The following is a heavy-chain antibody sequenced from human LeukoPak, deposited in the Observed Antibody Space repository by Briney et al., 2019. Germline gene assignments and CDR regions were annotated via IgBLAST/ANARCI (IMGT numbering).Heavy chain of an antibody. CDR1: GYTFTSYG. CDR3: ASGSGYPYYFDS. V-gene: IGHV1-18*01. Sequence: GASVKVSCKASGYTFTSYGLSWVRQAPGQGLEWMGWISTYNGNTNYAQKLQGRVTVTTDTFTSTAYMELRSLRSDDTAVYYCASGSGYPYYFDSWGQGTLVTVSS. CDR2: ISTYNGNT. D-gene: IGHD3-22*01. J-gene: IGHJ4*02.